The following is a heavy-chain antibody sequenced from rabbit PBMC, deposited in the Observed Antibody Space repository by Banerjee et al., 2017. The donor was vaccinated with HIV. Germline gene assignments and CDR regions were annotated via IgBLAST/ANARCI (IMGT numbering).Heavy chain of an antibody. V-gene: IGHV1S40*01. CDR2: FYAGSSGST. Sequence: QQLVESGGGLVKPGASLTLTCTASGFSFSSGYYMCWVRQAPGKGLELFACFYAGSSGSTSYASWAKDRFSISKTSSPTVTLQMTSLTAADTATYFCARDDDSSGYSFNLWGPGTLVTVS. CDR3: ARDDDSSGYSFNL. J-gene: IGHJ4*01. D-gene: IGHD1-1*01. CDR1: GFSFSSGYY.